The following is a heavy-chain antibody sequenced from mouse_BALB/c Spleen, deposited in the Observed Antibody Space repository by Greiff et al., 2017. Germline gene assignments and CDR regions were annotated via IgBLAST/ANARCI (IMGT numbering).Heavy chain of an antibody. CDR2: ISYDGSN. Sequence: ESGPGLVKPSQSLSLTCSVTGYSITSGYYWNWIRQFPGNKLEWMGYISYDGSNNYNPSLKNRISITRDTSKNQFFLKLNSVTTEDTATYYCARAPYYGNSDYAMDYWGQGTSVTVSS. D-gene: IGHD2-10*01. CDR3: ARAPYYGNSDYAMDY. CDR1: GYSITSGYY. V-gene: IGHV3-6*02. J-gene: IGHJ4*01.